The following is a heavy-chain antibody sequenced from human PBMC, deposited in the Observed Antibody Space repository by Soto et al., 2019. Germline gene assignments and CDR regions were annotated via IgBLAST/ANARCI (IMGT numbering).Heavy chain of an antibody. D-gene: IGHD2-2*01. CDR3: ASQTQYCSSTSCSLNY. CDR1: GGSISSSNW. CDR2: IYHSGST. V-gene: IGHV4-4*02. Sequence: QVQLQESGPGLVKPSGTLSLTCAVSGGSISSSNWWSWVRQPPGKGLEWIGEIYHSGSTNYNPSLKRRVTISVDKSKNQFSLKLSSVTAADTAVYYCASQTQYCSSTSCSLNYWGQGTLVTVSS. J-gene: IGHJ4*02.